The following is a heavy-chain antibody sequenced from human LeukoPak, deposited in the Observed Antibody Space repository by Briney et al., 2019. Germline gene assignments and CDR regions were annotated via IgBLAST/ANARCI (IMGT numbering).Heavy chain of an antibody. J-gene: IGHJ3*02. CDR2: IFYSGST. Sequence: PSETLSLTCAVSGYSISSGYYWGWIRQPPGKGLEWIGSIFYSGSTYYNPSLKSRVTISVDTSKNQFSLKLSSVTTADTAVYYCARDYISFGSGWIGNHDAFDIWGQGTMVTVSS. CDR1: GYSISSGYY. D-gene: IGHD6-19*01. CDR3: ARDYISFGSGWIGNHDAFDI. V-gene: IGHV4-38-2*02.